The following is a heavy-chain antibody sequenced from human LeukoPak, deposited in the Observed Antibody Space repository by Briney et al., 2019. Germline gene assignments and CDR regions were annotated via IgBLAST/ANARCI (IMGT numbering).Heavy chain of an antibody. Sequence: GGSLRLSCAASGFTFSSYSMNWVRQAPGKGLEWVSSISSSSSYIYYADSVKGRFTISRDNAKNSLYLQMNSLRAEDTAVYYCARVRVGYSGYDSGYWGQGTLVTVSS. V-gene: IGHV3-21*01. CDR3: ARVRVGYSGYDSGY. CDR2: ISSSSSYI. J-gene: IGHJ4*02. D-gene: IGHD5-12*01. CDR1: GFTFSSYS.